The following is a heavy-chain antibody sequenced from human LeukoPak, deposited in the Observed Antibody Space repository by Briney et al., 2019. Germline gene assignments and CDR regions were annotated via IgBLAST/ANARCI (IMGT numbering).Heavy chain of an antibody. J-gene: IGHJ4*02. Sequence: GGSLRLSCAASGFTLSSYWMSWVRQAPGKGLEWVANIKQDGSEKYYVDSVKGRFTISGDNAKNSLYLQMNSLRAEDTDVHSCTRDRVLSGYWGQGTLVTVSS. CDR2: IKQDGSEK. CDR1: GFTLSSYW. D-gene: IGHD4/OR15-4a*01. CDR3: TRDRVLSGY. V-gene: IGHV3-7*01.